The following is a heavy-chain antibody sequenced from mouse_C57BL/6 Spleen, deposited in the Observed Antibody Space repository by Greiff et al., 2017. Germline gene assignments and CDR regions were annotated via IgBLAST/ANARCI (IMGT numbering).Heavy chain of an antibody. CDR3: ARNPFTTVVATDAY. CDR2: IDPSDSYH. CDR1: GYTFTSYW. D-gene: IGHD1-1*01. J-gene: IGHJ3*01. Sequence: QVHLQQPGAELVMPGASVKLSCKASGYTFTSYWMPWVKQRPGQGLEWIGEIDPSDSYHNYNQKFKGKATLTVDKSSSTAYMQLSRLTSEDSAVYYCARNPFTTVVATDAYWGQGTLVTVSA. V-gene: IGHV1-69*01.